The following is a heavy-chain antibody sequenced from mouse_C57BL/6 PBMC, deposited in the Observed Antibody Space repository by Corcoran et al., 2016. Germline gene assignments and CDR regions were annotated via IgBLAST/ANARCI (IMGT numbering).Heavy chain of an antibody. D-gene: IGHD4-1*01. Sequence: VQLKQSGAELVRPGASVKMSCKASGYTFTDYYMNWVKQSHGKSLEWIGVINPYNGGTSYNQKFKGKATLTVDKSSSTAYMELNSLTSEDSAVYYCARPPLGGTYYVDYWGQGTTLTVSS. V-gene: IGHV1-19*01. J-gene: IGHJ2*01. CDR1: GYTFTDYY. CDR3: ARPPLGGTYYVDY. CDR2: INPYNGGT.